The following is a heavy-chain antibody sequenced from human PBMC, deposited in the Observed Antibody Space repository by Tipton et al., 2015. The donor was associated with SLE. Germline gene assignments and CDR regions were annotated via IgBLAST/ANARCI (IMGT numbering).Heavy chain of an antibody. J-gene: IGHJ6*03. D-gene: IGHD4-17*01. Sequence: LRLSCTVSGGSIRSGNHYWSWIRQPAGKGLEWIGRMFRSGSTNYNPSLKSRVTISLDTSKNQFSLNLYSATAADTAVYYCATGYGDDDFYYYYYMDVWGKGITVTVSS. CDR3: ATGYGDDDFYYYYYMDV. V-gene: IGHV4-61*02. CDR2: MFRSGST. CDR1: GGSIRSGNHY.